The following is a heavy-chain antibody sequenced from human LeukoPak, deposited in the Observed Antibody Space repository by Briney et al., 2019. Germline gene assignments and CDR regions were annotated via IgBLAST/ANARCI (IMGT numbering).Heavy chain of an antibody. D-gene: IGHD6-19*01. V-gene: IGHV3-23*01. J-gene: IGHJ4*02. CDR3: AKGTQPSSGWYLGGPVARTWYHYFDY. CDR1: GFTFSSYA. Sequence: GGSLRLSCAASGFTFSSYAMSWVRQAPGKGLEWVSAISGSGGSTYYADSVKGRFTISRDNSKNTLYLQMNSLRAEDTAVYYCAKGTQPSSGWYLGGPVARTWYHYFDYWGQGTLVTVSS. CDR2: ISGSGGST.